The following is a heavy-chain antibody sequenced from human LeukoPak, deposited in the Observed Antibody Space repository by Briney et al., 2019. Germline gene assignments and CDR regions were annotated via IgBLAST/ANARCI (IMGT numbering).Heavy chain of an antibody. CDR2: IFHVGST. V-gene: IGHV4-59*11. D-gene: IGHD3-22*01. Sequence: SETLSLTCTVSGDSIGSHYWSWIRQPPGTGLEWIGYIFHVGSTNYDPSLKSRVTISVDTSKNQFSLKLNSVTAADTAVYYCARDYYDSRGEAFDIWGQGTMVTVSS. CDR3: ARDYYDSRGEAFDI. CDR1: GDSIGSHY. J-gene: IGHJ3*02.